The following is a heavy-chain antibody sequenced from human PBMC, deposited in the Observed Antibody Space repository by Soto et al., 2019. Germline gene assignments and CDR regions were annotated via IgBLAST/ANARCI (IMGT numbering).Heavy chain of an antibody. V-gene: IGHV4-39*07. J-gene: IGHJ3*01. Sequence: ETLSLTCTVSGDSVTSDSHYWGWIRQPPGKGLESIANIYYDGNTYYNPSLKGRVTISLDTSKNQFSLKLMFVTAADTAVYYCARDADYGSGKSKFWAFDVWGRGTMVTVSS. D-gene: IGHD3-10*01. CDR3: ARDADYGSGKSKFWAFDV. CDR2: IYYDGNT. CDR1: GDSVTSDSHY.